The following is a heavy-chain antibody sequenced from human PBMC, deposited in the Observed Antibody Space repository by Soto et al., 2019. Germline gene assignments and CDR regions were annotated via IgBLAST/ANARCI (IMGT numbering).Heavy chain of an antibody. CDR2: IYYSGSS. J-gene: IGHJ4*02. CDR3: ARSGDYSHGPPGY. Sequence: QVQLQESGPGLVKPSQTLSLTCTVSGGSISSGGYYWNWIRQHPGKGLEWIGYIYYSGSSHYNPSLNRLVTIPVDTSKNQFSLNLNSVIAADTAVYYCARSGDYSHGPPGYWGQGTLVTLSS. CDR1: GGSISSGGYY. D-gene: IGHD5-18*01. V-gene: IGHV4-31*01.